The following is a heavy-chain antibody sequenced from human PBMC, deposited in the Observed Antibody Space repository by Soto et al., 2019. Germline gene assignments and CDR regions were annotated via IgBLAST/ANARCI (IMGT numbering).Heavy chain of an antibody. CDR1: GFTFSDYY. V-gene: IGHV3-11*01. D-gene: IGHD3-16*01. CDR2: TSGSGSTM. J-gene: IGHJ4*02. Sequence: GGSLRLSCAASGFTFSDYYMTWIRQAPGKGLEWVSKTSGSGSTMFYADSVKGRFTVSRDNAKNSPYLEMNSLRAEDTAVYYCARDHFYYASDLWGQGTPVTVSS. CDR3: ARDHFYYASDL.